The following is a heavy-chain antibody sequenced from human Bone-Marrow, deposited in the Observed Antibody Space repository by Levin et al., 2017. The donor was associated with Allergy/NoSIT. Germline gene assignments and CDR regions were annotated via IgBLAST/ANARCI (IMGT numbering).Heavy chain of an antibody. CDR2: ISAYNGNT. V-gene: IGHV1-18*01. D-gene: IGHD6-13*01. CDR3: ATTYPAAADRYHDDYGMDV. Sequence: GESLKISCKASGYTFTSYGISWVRQAPGQGLEWMGWISAYNGNTNYAQKLQGRVTMTTDTSTNTAYMELRSLRSDDTAVYYCATTYPAAADRYHDDYGMDVWGQGTTVTVSS. CDR1: GYTFTSYG. J-gene: IGHJ6*02.